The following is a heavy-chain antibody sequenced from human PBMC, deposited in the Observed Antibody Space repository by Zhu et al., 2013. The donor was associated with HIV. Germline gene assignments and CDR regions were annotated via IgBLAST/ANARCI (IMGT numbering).Heavy chain of an antibody. CDR2: ISPKNGDT. V-gene: IGHV1-18*01. D-gene: IGHD4-4*01. Sequence: QVQLVQSGAEVKKPGSSVKVSCRASGYMFINYGIAWVRQGPGQGLEWLGWISPKNGDTNYAQNFQGKVTMTTDTSTSTAYMELMNLTSDDTAVYYCATSDEYSTSEGWGWFDPWGQGTLVIVSS. CDR3: ATSDEYSTSEGWGWFDP. J-gene: IGHJ5*02. CDR1: GYMFINYG.